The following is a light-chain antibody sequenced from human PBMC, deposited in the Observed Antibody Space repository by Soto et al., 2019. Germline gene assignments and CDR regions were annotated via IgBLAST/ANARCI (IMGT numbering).Light chain of an antibody. J-gene: IGLJ3*02. V-gene: IGLV2-14*01. CDR3: SSYTSSSTRV. Sequence: QSALTQPASVSGSPGQSITISCTGTSSDVGGYNYVSWYQQHPGKAPKLMISAVSNRPSGVSNRFSGSKSGNTASLTISGIEAEDDGDDYCSSYTSSSTRVFGGGTKVTVL. CDR2: AVS. CDR1: SSDVGGYNY.